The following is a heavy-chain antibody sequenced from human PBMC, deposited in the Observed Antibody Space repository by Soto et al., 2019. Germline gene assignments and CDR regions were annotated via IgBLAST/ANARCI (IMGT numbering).Heavy chain of an antibody. Sequence: GGSLRLSCAASGFTFSSCAMSWVRQAPGKGLEWVSAISGSGGSTYYADSVKGRFTISRDNSKNTLYLQMNSLRAEDTAVYYCAKDFFLLFGESPNWFVPWGQGTLVTVS. CDR1: GFTFSSCA. J-gene: IGHJ5*02. V-gene: IGHV3-23*01. D-gene: IGHD3-10*01. CDR3: AKDFFLLFGESPNWFVP. CDR2: ISGSGGST.